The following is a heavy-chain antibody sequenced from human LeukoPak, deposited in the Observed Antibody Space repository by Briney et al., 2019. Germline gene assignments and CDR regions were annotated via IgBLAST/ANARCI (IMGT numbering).Heavy chain of an antibody. D-gene: IGHD6-13*01. Sequence: GGSLRLSCAASGFTFSSYSMNWVRQAPGKGLEWVSSISSSSSYIYYADSVKGRFTISRDNAKNSLYLQMSTLQTEDTAVYYCATEIRPYNTTWRGYWGQGTLVTVSS. CDR1: GFTFSSYS. J-gene: IGHJ4*02. CDR2: ISSSSSYI. CDR3: ATEIRPYNTTWRGY. V-gene: IGHV3-21*03.